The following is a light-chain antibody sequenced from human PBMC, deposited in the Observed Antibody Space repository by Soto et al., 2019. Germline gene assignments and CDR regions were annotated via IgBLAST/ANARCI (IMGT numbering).Light chain of an antibody. CDR1: QSISTS. CDR3: QQYYNWRPR. V-gene: IGKV3-15*01. Sequence: EVVMTQSPATLSVSPGDTATLSCRASQSISTSLAWYQQKPGQPPRLLISAASTRATGVPARFSGSGSGTEFTLTISRLQSEDFAVYYCQQYYNWRPRFGQGTKVDIK. J-gene: IGKJ1*01. CDR2: AAS.